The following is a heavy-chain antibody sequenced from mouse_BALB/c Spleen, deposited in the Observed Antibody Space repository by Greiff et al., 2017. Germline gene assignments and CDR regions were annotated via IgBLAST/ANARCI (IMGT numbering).Heavy chain of an antibody. J-gene: IGHJ3*01. CDR2: INPSTGYT. V-gene: IGHV1-7*01. CDR3: ARRPMITTAWFAY. D-gene: IGHD2-4*01. Sequence: VQLQQSGAELAKPGASVKMSCKASGYTFTSYWMHWVKQRPGQGLEWIGYINPSTGYTEYNQKFKDKATLTADKSSSTAYMQLSSLTSEDSAVYYCARRPMITTAWFAYWGQGTLVTVSA. CDR1: GYTFTSYW.